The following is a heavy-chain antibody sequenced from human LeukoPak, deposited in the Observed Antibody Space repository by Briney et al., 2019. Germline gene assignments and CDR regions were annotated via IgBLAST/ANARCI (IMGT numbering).Heavy chain of an antibody. D-gene: IGHD6-13*01. V-gene: IGHV3-30*18. Sequence: PGGSLRLSCAASGFTFSSYGMHWVRQAPGKGLEWVAVISYDGTNKYYADSVKGRMTTSRENSKNTLYLQMNSLRAEDTAVYYCAKSRHSTIWAIDYWGQGTLVTVSS. J-gene: IGHJ4*02. CDR1: GFTFSSYG. CDR2: ISYDGTNK. CDR3: AKSRHSTIWAIDY.